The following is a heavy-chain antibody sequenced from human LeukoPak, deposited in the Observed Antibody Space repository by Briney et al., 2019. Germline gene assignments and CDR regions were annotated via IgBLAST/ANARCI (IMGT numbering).Heavy chain of an antibody. D-gene: IGHD6-19*01. CDR2: ISGSGGST. CDR3: AKVERGSGWPRPDY. J-gene: IGHJ4*02. CDR1: GFTFSSYA. Sequence: GGSLGLSCAASGFTFSSYAMSWVRQAPGKGLEWVSAISGSGGSTYYADSVKGRFTISRDNSKNTLYLQMNSLRAEDTAVYYCAKVERGSGWPRPDYWGQGTLVTVSS. V-gene: IGHV3-23*01.